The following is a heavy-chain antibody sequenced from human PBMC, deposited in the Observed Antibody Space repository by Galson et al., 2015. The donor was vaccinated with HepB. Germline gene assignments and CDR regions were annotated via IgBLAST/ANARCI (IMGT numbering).Heavy chain of an antibody. CDR3: TTDVYYSTYWSWLDP. CDR1: GFPFNNAW. D-gene: IGHD2-8*02. J-gene: IGHJ5*02. Sequence: SLRLSCAASGFPFNNAWMTLVRQAPGRGLEWVGRLKSKPDGETRDYAAPVKGRFTISRDDSKNRLYLQMNSLKTEDTAVYYCTTDVYYSTYWSWLDPWGQGTLVTVSS. V-gene: IGHV3-15*01. CDR2: LKSKPDGETR.